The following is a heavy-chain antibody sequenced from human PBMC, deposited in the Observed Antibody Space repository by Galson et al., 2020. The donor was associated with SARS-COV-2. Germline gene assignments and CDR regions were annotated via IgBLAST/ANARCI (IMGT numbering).Heavy chain of an antibody. CDR3: AKRRLGYGGDFDY. J-gene: IGHJ4*02. CDR2: INGSGGST. Sequence: GGSLRLSCAASGFTFNSYAMSWVRQGPGKGLEWVSDINGSGGSTYYADSVQCRFTMSRDNSKNTLYLQMASLRAEDTAIYFCAKRRLGYGGDFDYWGQGALVTVSS. CDR1: GFTFNSYA. D-gene: IGHD3-10*01. V-gene: IGHV3-23*01.